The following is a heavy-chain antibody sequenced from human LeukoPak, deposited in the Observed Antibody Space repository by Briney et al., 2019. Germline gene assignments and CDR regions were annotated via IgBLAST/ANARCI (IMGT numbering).Heavy chain of an antibody. CDR1: GGSISSSSYY. J-gene: IGHJ4*02. Sequence: SETLSLTCTVSGGSISSSSYYWGWIRQPPGKGLEWIGSVYYSGSTYYNPTLKSRVTISVDTSKNQFSLKLSSVTAADTAVYYCARAGLETYYGKSYFDYWGQGTLVTVSS. CDR3: ARAGLETYYGKSYFDY. CDR2: VYYSGST. V-gene: IGHV4-39*01. D-gene: IGHD3-10*01.